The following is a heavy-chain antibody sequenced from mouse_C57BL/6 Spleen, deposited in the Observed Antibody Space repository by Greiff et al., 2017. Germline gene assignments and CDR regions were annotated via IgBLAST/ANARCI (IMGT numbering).Heavy chain of an antibody. CDR2: INPGSGGT. D-gene: IGHD2-4*01. CDR1: GYAFTNYL. CDR3: ARQPDYGGYFDV. V-gene: IGHV1-54*01. J-gene: IGHJ1*03. Sequence: QVQLKQSGAELVRPGTSVKVSCKASGYAFTNYLIEWVKQRPGQGLEWIGVINPGSGGTNYNEKFKGKATLTADKASSTAYLQLSSLTSEDSAVDICARQPDYGGYFDVWGTGTTVTVSS.